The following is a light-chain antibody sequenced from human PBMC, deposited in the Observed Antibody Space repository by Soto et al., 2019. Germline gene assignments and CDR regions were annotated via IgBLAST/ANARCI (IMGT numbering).Light chain of an antibody. CDR2: AAS. J-gene: IGKJ1*01. CDR1: QRVSRN. Sequence: EIVMTQSPATLSVSPGERATLSCRASQRVSRNLAWYQQKPGQAPRLLIYAASTRATGIPGRFSGSGSGTEFTLTISSLQSEDFAVYYCQQYNNWPRTFGQGTKVDIK. V-gene: IGKV3-15*01. CDR3: QQYNNWPRT.